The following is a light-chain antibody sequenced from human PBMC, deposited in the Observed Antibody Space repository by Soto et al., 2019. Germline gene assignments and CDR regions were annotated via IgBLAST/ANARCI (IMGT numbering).Light chain of an antibody. J-gene: IGLJ2*01. Sequence: SYELTQPPSVSVAPGKTASISCGGNDIGSKGVHWDQQKPGQAPVLVIYSDTDLPPVITERFSGSNSANLATLTISRVEAGDEADYYCQVWDSGSAHVVFGGGTKLTVL. CDR3: QVWDSGSAHVV. CDR1: DIGSKG. V-gene: IGLV3-21*01. CDR2: SDT.